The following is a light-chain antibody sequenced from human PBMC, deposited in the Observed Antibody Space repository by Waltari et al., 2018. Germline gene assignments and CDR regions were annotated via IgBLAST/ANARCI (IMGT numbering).Light chain of an antibody. CDR1: NSNVGSYNL. Sequence: QSALTQPASVSGSPGQSITISCTGFNSNVGSYNLVSWYPKHPGKAPKLLIYEGNRRPSGVSHRFPGSKSDNTASLTLSGLQAEDEADYYCCSNVGSSVFFGGGTKLTVL. CDR3: CSNVGSSVF. J-gene: IGLJ2*01. CDR2: EGN. V-gene: IGLV2-23*03.